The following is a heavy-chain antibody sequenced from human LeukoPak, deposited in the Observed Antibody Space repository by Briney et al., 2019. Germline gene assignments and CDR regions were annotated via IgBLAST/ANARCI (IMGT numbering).Heavy chain of an antibody. D-gene: IGHD3-16*01. Sequence: PSETLSLTCTVSGGSFSGYYWSWIRQPPGKGLEWIGEIYSSGSTDYNPSLQSRVTISVDTSKNQFSLKMNSVTAADTAVYYCARGLRMTKFPWFDPWGQGTRVTVSS. CDR3: ARGLRMTKFPWFDP. V-gene: IGHV4-59*01. CDR1: GGSFSGYY. CDR2: IYSSGST. J-gene: IGHJ5*02.